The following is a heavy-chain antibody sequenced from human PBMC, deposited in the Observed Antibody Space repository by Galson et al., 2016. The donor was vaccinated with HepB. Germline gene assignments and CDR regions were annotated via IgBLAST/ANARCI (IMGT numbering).Heavy chain of an antibody. CDR2: ISAGRGDT. Sequence: SVKVSCKASGYTFTSYDVHWMRQAPGQRLEWMGWISAGRGDTKYSQKFQGRVSISRDTSATTAYMELNSLRSEDTAVYYCARGGVGDEEVFDYWGQGTLVTVSS. D-gene: IGHD2-21*02. CDR3: ARGGVGDEEVFDY. CDR1: GYTFTSYD. J-gene: IGHJ4*02. V-gene: IGHV1-3*01.